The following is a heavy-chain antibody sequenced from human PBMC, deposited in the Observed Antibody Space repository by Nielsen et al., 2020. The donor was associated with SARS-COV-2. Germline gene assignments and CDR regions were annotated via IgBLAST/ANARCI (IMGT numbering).Heavy chain of an antibody. CDR3: VRGGSFLTAVTPKAFDI. CDR2: IYYSGST. J-gene: IGHJ3*02. CDR1: GDSISDSDNY. V-gene: IGHV4-31*03. D-gene: IGHD4-17*01. Sequence: SETLSLTCTVSGDSISDSDNYWSWIRQFPGKGLEWIGYIYYSGSTFYNPSLRGRGTISLDTSKNQFSLKLNSVLAADTAVYYCVRGGSFLTAVTPKAFDIWGQGTVVTVSS.